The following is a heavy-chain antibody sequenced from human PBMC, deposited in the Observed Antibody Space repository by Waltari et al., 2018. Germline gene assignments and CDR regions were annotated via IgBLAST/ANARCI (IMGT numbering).Heavy chain of an antibody. J-gene: IGHJ6*02. CDR1: GFTFSRYW. CDR3: ARVATKTYSSPVPGRPYYYGMDV. D-gene: IGHD6-13*01. Sequence: EEQLVESGGGLVQPGESLRLSCAASGFTFSRYWMDWVRQAPGKGLVWVSRINSDGSSTITAESGKGRFTISRDNAKNTLYVQMNRLRAEDTAVYYCARVATKTYSSPVPGRPYYYGMDVWGQGTTVTVSS. CDR2: INSDGSST. V-gene: IGHV3-74*01.